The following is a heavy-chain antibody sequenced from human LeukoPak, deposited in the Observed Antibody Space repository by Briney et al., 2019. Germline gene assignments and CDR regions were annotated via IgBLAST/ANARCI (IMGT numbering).Heavy chain of an antibody. CDR2: ISTNNHYI. CDR3: ARGGYNTPDY. CDR1: GVTFSGYN. Sequence: PGDSLRLSCLGSGVTFSGYNIKWIRQAPGKGLEWVSSISTNNHYILYADSVNGRFTISRDNAKNAVFLQMTSLRGEDTAVYYCARGGYNTPDYWGQGTLVTVSS. D-gene: IGHD5-18*01. V-gene: IGHV3-21*06. J-gene: IGHJ4*02.